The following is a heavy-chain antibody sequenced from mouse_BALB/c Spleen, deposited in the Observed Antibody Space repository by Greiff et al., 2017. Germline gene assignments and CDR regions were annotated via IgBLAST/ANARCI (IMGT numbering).Heavy chain of an antibody. J-gene: IGHJ1*01. D-gene: IGHD4-1*01. V-gene: IGHV2-2*02. CDR2: IWSGGST. CDR3: ARNRGTGTGYFDV. Sequence: VKLMESGPGLVQPSQSLSITCTVSGFSLTSYGVHWVRQSPGKGLEWLGVIWSGGSTDYNAAFISRLSISKDNSKSQVFFKMNSLQANDTAIYYCARNRGTGTGYFDVWGAGTTVTVSS. CDR1: GFSLTSYG.